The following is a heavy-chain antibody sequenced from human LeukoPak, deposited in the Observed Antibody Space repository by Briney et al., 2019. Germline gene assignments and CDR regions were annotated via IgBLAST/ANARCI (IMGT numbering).Heavy chain of an antibody. J-gene: IGHJ3*02. D-gene: IGHD3-22*01. CDR3: ARADMIDDAFDI. CDR2: ISSSGSTI. Sequence: GGSLRLSCAASGFPFSDYYMSWIRQAPGKGLEWVSYISSSGSTIYYADSVKGRFTISRDNAKNSLYLQMNSLRAEDTAVYYCARADMIDDAFDIWGQGTMVTVSS. V-gene: IGHV3-11*01. CDR1: GFPFSDYY.